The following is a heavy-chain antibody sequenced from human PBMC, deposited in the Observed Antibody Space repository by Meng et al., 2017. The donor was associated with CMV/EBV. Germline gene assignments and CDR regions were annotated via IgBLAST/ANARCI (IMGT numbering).Heavy chain of an antibody. D-gene: IGHD4-23*01. CDR1: GGSISSYY. V-gene: IGHV4-59*01. J-gene: IGHJ6*02. CDR2: IYYSGST. Sequence: GSLRLSCTVSGGSISSYYWSWIRQPPGKGLEWIGYIYYSGSTNYNPSLKSRVTISVDTSKNQFSLKLGSVTAADTAVYYCARDRVVTRYYYYGMDVWGQGTTVTVSS. CDR3: ARDRVVTRYYYYGMDV.